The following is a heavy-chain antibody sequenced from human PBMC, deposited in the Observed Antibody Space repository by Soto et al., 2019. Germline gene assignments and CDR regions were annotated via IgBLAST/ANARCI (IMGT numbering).Heavy chain of an antibody. CDR3: AREAAGYYYYGMDV. V-gene: IGHV1-2*04. D-gene: IGHD6-13*01. CDR1: EYTFTGYY. Sequence: ASVKVSCKASEYTFTGYYMHWVRQAPGQGLEWMGWINPNSGGTNYAQKFQGWVTMTRDTSISTAYMELSRLRSDDTAVYYCAREAAGYYYYGMDVWGQGTTVTVSS. J-gene: IGHJ6*02. CDR2: INPNSGGT.